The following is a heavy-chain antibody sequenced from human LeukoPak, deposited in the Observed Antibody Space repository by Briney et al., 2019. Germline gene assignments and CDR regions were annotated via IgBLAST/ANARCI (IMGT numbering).Heavy chain of an antibody. Sequence: SETLSLTCTVSGYSISSGYYWGWIRQPPGKGLEWIGSIYHSGSTYYNPSLKSRVTISVDTSKNQFSLKLSSVTAADTAVYYCARDLRYFSLWGQGTLVTVSS. V-gene: IGHV4-38-2*02. CDR3: ARDLRYFSL. CDR2: IYHSGST. CDR1: GYSISSGYY. D-gene: IGHD3-9*01. J-gene: IGHJ4*02.